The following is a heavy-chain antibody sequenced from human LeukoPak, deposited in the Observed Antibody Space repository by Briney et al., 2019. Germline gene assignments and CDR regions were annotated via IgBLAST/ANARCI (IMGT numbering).Heavy chain of an antibody. CDR2: ISGNGAST. D-gene: IGHD6-13*01. CDR3: GKSWYVAAGGTRFDP. J-gene: IGHJ5*02. CDR1: GFTFSRYV. V-gene: IGHV3-23*01. Sequence: PGASLRLSCAASGFTFSRYVMSWVRQAPGKGLEWVSGISGNGASTYYADSVKGRFIIFRDNSKNTLYLQMNSLRAEDTAVYYCGKSWYVAAGGTRFDPWGQGTLVTVSS.